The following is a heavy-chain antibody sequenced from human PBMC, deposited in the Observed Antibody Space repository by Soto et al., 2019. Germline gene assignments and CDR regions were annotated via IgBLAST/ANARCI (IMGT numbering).Heavy chain of an antibody. V-gene: IGHV1-2*02. CDR3: ARGKVLRSYYYGMDV. CDR2: INPNSGGT. CDR1: GYTFTGYY. Sequence: ASVKVSCKASGYTFTGYYMHWLRQAPGQGLEWMGWINPNSGGTNYAQKFQGRVTMTRDTSISTAYMELSRLRSDDTAVYYCARGKVLRSYYYGMDVWGQGTTVTVSS. J-gene: IGHJ6*02. D-gene: IGHD4-17*01.